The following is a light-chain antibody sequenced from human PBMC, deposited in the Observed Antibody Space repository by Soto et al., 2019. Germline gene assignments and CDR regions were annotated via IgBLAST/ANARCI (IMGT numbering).Light chain of an antibody. CDR2: GAS. CDR1: QSVSSN. Sequence: EVVMTQSPDTLSVSPGERATLSCRASQSVSSNLAWYQQKLGQAPRLLIYGASTRATGISARISGSGSGTEFTLTISSLQSEDFAIYYCQQYNNWPPGATFGPGTKVEIK. CDR3: QQYNNWPPGAT. V-gene: IGKV3-15*01. J-gene: IGKJ3*01.